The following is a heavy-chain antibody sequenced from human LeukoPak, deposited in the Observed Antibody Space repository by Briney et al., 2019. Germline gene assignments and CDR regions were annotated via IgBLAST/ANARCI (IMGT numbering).Heavy chain of an antibody. Sequence: PGGSLGLSCTASGFSFSGHWMHWARQLPGKGLVWVSRISPTGSTTSYADSVKGRFTVSRDNAKNTLYLRVNNLRAEDTAVYYCARGPNSNWSGLDFWGQGTLLTVSS. CDR1: GFSFSGHW. D-gene: IGHD6-6*01. V-gene: IGHV3-74*01. CDR2: ISPTGSTT. CDR3: ARGPNSNWSGLDF. J-gene: IGHJ4*02.